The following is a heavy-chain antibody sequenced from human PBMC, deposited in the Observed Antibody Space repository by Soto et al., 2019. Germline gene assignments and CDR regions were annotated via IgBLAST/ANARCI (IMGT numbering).Heavy chain of an antibody. J-gene: IGHJ5*02. CDR3: ASDFEGYYAPA. V-gene: IGHV4-31*03. CDR2: IYYSGST. CDR1: GGSISSGGYY. D-gene: IGHD3-3*01. Sequence: QVQLQGSGPGLVKRSQTLSLTCTVSGGSISSGGYYWSWIRQHPGKGLEWIGYIYYSGSTYYNPSLKSRVTISVDTSKNQFSLELSSVTAADTAVYYCASDFEGYYAPAWGQGTLVTVSS.